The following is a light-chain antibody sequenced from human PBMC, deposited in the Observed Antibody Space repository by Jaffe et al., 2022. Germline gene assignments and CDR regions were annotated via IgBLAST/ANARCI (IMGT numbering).Light chain of an antibody. Sequence: QSALTQPRSVAGSPGQSVTISCTGTSRDVGDYDYVSWYQQHPGKAPNLMIYDVTKRPSGVPDRFSGSKSGNTASLTISGLQAEDEADYYCCSYASSYTWVFGGGTKLTVL. J-gene: IGLJ3*02. CDR1: SRDVGDYDY. CDR3: CSYASSYTWV. CDR2: DVT. V-gene: IGLV2-11*01.